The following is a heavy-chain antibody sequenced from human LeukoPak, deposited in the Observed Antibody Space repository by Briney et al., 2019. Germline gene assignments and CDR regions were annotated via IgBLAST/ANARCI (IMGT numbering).Heavy chain of an antibody. D-gene: IGHD5-18*01. CDR1: GYTFTSYD. J-gene: IGHJ4*02. V-gene: IGHV1-8*03. Sequence: ASVKVSCKASGYTFTSYDINWVRQANGQGLEWMGSMNPNSGNTGYAQKFQGRVTITRNTSISTAYMELSSLRSEDTAIYYCARRHRAGYRNAFDYWGQGTQVSVSS. CDR2: MNPNSGNT. CDR3: ARRHRAGYRNAFDY.